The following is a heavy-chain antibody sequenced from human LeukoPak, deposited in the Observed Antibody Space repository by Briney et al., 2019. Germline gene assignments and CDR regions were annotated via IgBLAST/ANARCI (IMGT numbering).Heavy chain of an antibody. V-gene: IGHV3-21*04. Sequence: GGSLRLSCAASGFTFSSYSMNWVRQAPGKGLELVSSISSSSSYIYYADSVKGRFTISRDNAKNSLYLQMNSLRAEDTAVYYCARDDDILTGYYFDYWGQGTLVTVSS. J-gene: IGHJ4*02. CDR1: GFTFSSYS. CDR2: ISSSSSYI. CDR3: ARDDDILTGYYFDY. D-gene: IGHD3-9*01.